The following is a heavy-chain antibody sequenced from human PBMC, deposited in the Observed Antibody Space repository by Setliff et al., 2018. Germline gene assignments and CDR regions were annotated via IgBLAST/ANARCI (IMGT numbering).Heavy chain of an antibody. CDR1: GFTFSSYA. CDR2: VSVSGDNT. Sequence: PGGSLRLSCAVSGFTFSSYAMSWVRQAPGKGLEWVSTVSVSGDNTYYTDSVKGRFTTSRDNSKNTLSLQMSSLRTEDTAVYYCSAVAAYTGRNMGSKGTDAYYLWGPGTMVTVSS. CDR3: SAVAAYTGRNMGSKGTDAYYL. D-gene: IGHD1-1*01. J-gene: IGHJ3*01. V-gene: IGHV3-23*01.